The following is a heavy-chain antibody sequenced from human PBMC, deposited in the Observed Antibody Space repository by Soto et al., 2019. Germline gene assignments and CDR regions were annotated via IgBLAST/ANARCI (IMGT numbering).Heavy chain of an antibody. J-gene: IGHJ5*02. CDR2: IYYSGST. CDR3: ARMYYDFWSGYRPPNWFDP. D-gene: IGHD3-3*01. V-gene: IGHV4-59*01. CDR1: GGSISSYY. Sequence: QVQLQESGPGLVKPSETLSLTCTVSGGSISSYYWSWIRQPPGKGLEWIGYIYYSGSTNYNPSLKSRVTISVDTAKNQFSLKLSSVTAADTAVYYCARMYYDFWSGYRPPNWFDPWGQGTLVTVSS.